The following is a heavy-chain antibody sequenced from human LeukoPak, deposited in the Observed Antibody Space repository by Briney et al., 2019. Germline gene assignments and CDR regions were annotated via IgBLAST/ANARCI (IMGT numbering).Heavy chain of an antibody. CDR3: TRVADY. J-gene: IGHJ4*02. Sequence: PGGSLRLSCAASGFTLSDHSMDWVRQAPGKGLEWVGRTRNKVNSYTTAYAASVKGRFTISRDDLKSSLYLQMNSLKTEDTAVYYCTRVADYWGQGTLVTVSS. CDR1: GFTLSDHS. CDR2: TRNKVNSYTT. V-gene: IGHV3-72*01.